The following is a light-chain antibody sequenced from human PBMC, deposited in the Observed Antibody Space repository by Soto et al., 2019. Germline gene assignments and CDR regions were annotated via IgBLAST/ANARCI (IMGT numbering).Light chain of an antibody. J-gene: IGKJ1*01. V-gene: IGKV1-39*01. CDR2: LTS. CDR3: QQAKSFPWT. CDR1: QTISVY. Sequence: DIQITQSPSSLSASVVDRVTITCRASQTISVYLSWYQQKPGKAPKLLIYLTSSLQSGVPSRFSGSGSGTDFTLIISSLQPEDFATYYCQQAKSFPWTLGQGTKVDIK.